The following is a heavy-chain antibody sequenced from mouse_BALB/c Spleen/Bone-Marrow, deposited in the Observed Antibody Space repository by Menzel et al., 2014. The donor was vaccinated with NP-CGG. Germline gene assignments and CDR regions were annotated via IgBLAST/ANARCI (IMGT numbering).Heavy chain of an antibody. V-gene: IGHV5-17*02. CDR3: ARSGSSSGYFDY. D-gene: IGHD1-1*01. CDR1: GFTFSSFG. Sequence: EVKLVESGGGLVQPGGSRKLSCAASGFTFSSFGMHWVRQAPEKGLEWVAYISSGSSTISYADTVMGRFTISRDNPKNTLFLQMTSLRSEDTAMYDCARSGSSSGYFDYWGQGTTLTVSS. J-gene: IGHJ2*01. CDR2: ISSGSSTI.